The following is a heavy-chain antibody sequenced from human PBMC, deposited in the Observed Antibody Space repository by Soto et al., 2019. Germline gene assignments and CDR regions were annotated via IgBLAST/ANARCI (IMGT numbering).Heavy chain of an antibody. CDR1: GFTVSSNY. D-gene: IGHD3-9*01. CDR2: IYSGGST. V-gene: IGHV3-53*01. Sequence: GGSLRLSCAASGFTVSSNYMSWVRQAPGKGLEWVSVIYSGGSTYYADSVKGRFTISRDNSKNTLYLQMNSLRAEDTAVYYCARDKGLEGRYFGCLAGPDVGGQGTTVTVSS. J-gene: IGHJ6*01. CDR3: ARDKGLEGRYFGCLAGPDV.